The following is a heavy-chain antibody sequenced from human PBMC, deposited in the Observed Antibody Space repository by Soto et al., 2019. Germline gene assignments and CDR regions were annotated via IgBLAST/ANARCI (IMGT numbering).Heavy chain of an antibody. D-gene: IGHD3-10*01. J-gene: IGHJ3*02. CDR1: GGSISSYY. CDR3: ARDLTMVRGVTTDAFDI. V-gene: IGHV4-59*01. CDR2: IYYSGST. Sequence: PSETLSLICTVSGGSISSYYWSWIRQPPGKGLEWIGYIYYSGSTNYNPSLKSRVTIPVDTSKNQFSLKLSSVTAADTAVDYCARDLTMVRGVTTDAFDIWGQGTMVTVSS.